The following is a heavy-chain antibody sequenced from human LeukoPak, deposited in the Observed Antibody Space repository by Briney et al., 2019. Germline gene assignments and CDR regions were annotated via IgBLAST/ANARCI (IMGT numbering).Heavy chain of an antibody. CDR1: GFTFSSYA. CDR3: ARVLDLPGQTGSIDY. Sequence: QPGGSLRLSCAASGFTFSSYAMSWVRQAPGKGLEWVSAISGSGGSTYYADSVKGRFTISRDNAKNSLYLQMNSLRAEDTAVYYCARVLDLPGQTGSIDYWGQGTLVTVSS. D-gene: IGHD1-14*01. J-gene: IGHJ4*02. V-gene: IGHV3-23*01. CDR2: ISGSGGST.